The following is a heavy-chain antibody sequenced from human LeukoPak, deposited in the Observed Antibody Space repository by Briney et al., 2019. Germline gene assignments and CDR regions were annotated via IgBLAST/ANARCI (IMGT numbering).Heavy chain of an antibody. CDR1: GGSISSSNW. V-gene: IGHV4-4*02. Sequence: TSETLSLTCAVSGGSISSSNWWSWVRQPPGKGLEWIGEIYHSRSTNYNPSLKSRVTISVDKSKNQFSLKLSSVTAADTAVYYCARDLGGSSFFDYWGQGTLVTVSS. J-gene: IGHJ4*02. CDR3: ARDLGGSSFFDY. D-gene: IGHD3-16*01. CDR2: IYHSRST.